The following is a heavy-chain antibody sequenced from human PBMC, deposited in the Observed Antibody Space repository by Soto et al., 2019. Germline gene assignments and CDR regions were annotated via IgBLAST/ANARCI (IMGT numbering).Heavy chain of an antibody. CDR1: GFTFRNYA. Sequence: GGSLRLSCAASGFTFRNYAMHWVRQAPGKGLEWVALIWYDASHTYYADSVKGRFTISRDNYKNTLSLQMNSLRAEDTAVYYCATYGGIDVWGQGTTVTVSS. CDR3: ATYGGIDV. CDR2: IWYDASHT. V-gene: IGHV3-33*01. D-gene: IGHD4-17*01. J-gene: IGHJ6*02.